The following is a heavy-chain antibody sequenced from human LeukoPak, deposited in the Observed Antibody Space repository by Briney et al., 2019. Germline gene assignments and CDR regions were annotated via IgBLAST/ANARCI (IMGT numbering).Heavy chain of an antibody. CDR1: GFTFSSYW. V-gene: IGHV3-7*01. Sequence: GGSLRLSCAASGFTFSSYWMSWVRQAPGKGLEWVANMNGDASEKYYVDSVKGRFTISRDNAKNSPYLQMNSLRAEDTAVYYCARDRPHNWFDPWGQGTLVTVYS. CDR3: ARDRPHNWFDP. CDR2: MNGDASEK. J-gene: IGHJ5*02.